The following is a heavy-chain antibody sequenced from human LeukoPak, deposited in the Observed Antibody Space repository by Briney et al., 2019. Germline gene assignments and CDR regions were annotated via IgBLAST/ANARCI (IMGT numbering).Heavy chain of an antibody. J-gene: IGHJ4*02. CDR2: IKGDETST. D-gene: IGHD5-18*01. Sequence: GGSLRLSCAASGFTFSSYYMFWVRQAPGKGLAWVSTIKGDETSTKYADSVRGRFTVSRDNARNTLYLQLNCLGAEDTAIYYCAMGYRSAYSWDSWGQGTLVTVSS. CDR3: AMGYRSAYSWDS. V-gene: IGHV3-74*03. CDR1: GFTFSSYY.